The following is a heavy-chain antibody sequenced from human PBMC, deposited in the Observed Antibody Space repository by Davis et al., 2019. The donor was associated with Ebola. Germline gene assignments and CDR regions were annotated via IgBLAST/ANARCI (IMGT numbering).Heavy chain of an antibody. V-gene: IGHV3-49*04. CDR3: TRDLKQPPPSYYYGMDV. CDR1: GFTFGDYA. J-gene: IGHJ6*02. D-gene: IGHD6-13*01. Sequence: GESLKISCTASGFTFGDYAMNWVRQAPGKGLGWVGFIRSKAYGGTTEYAASVKGRFTISRDDSRSIAYLQMNSLKTEDTAVYYCTRDLKQPPPSYYYGMDVWGQGTTVTVSS. CDR2: IRSKAYGGTT.